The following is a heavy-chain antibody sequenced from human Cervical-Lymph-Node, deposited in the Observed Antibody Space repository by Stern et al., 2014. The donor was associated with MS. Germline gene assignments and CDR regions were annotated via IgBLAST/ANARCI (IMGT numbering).Heavy chain of an antibody. CDR3: ARVPDYGDAFFDY. CDR1: GGSISSGDNY. Sequence: VQLQESGPGLVKPSQTLSLTCTVSGGSISSGDNYWRWIRPPPGKGPEWIGYIHYSGGTYFNPSLKSRATISADTSKNQFSLKLNSMTAADTAVYYCARVPDYGDAFFDYWGQGILVTVSS. D-gene: IGHD4-17*01. J-gene: IGHJ4*02. V-gene: IGHV4-30-4*01. CDR2: IHYSGGT.